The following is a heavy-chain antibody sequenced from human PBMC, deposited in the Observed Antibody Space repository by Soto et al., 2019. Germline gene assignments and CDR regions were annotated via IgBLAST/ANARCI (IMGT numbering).Heavy chain of an antibody. D-gene: IGHD6-19*01. V-gene: IGHV3-48*02. CDR1: GFTFSTYS. CDR2: ITSRSSTI. CDR3: ARDDDRQGLAPFDF. Sequence: EVQLVESGGGLVQPGGSLRLSCAASGFTFSTYSMKWVRQAPGKGLEWVSYITSRSSTIYYADSVKGRFTISRDNVKKSLYLQMNRLRDDDPAGDYCARDDDRQGLAPFDFWGQGTLVTVSS. J-gene: IGHJ4*02.